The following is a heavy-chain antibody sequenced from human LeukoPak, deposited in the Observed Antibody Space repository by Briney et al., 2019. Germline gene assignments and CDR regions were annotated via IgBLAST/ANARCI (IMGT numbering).Heavy chain of an antibody. CDR1: GGSISSSSYY. Sequence: PSETLSLTCTVSGGSISSSSYYWGWIRQPPGKGLEWIGSIYYSGSTYYNPSLKSRVTISVDTSKNQFSLKLSSVTAADTAVYYCARRGAYVGAFDIWGQGTMVTVSS. CDR2: IYYSGST. CDR3: ARRGAYVGAFDI. D-gene: IGHD2-8*01. J-gene: IGHJ3*02. V-gene: IGHV4-39*01.